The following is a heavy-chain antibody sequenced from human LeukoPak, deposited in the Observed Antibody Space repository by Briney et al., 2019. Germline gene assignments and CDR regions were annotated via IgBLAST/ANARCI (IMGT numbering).Heavy chain of an antibody. J-gene: IGHJ1*01. Sequence: PGGSLRLSCAASGFTFSAYGMHWVRQAPGKGLEWVTFIRYDGSEKFYADSVKGRFTISRDNAKNSLYLQMNSLRAEDTAVYYCARGMNSSFPHWGQGTLVTVSS. CDR1: GFTFSAYG. V-gene: IGHV3-30*02. CDR2: IRYDGSEK. CDR3: ARGMNSSFPH. D-gene: IGHD6-6*01.